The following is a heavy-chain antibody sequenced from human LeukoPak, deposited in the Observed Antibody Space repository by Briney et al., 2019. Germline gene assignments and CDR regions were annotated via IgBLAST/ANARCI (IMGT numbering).Heavy chain of an antibody. V-gene: IGHV4-4*09. Sequence: SETLSLTCTVSGGSISSYYWSWIRQPPGKGLEWIGYIYTSGSTNYNPSLKSRVTISVDTSKNQFSLKLSSVTAADTAVYYCAREFPGGYTDVWGKGTTVTVSS. D-gene: IGHD3-10*01. CDR2: IYTSGST. CDR3: AREFPGGYTDV. CDR1: GGSISSYY. J-gene: IGHJ6*03.